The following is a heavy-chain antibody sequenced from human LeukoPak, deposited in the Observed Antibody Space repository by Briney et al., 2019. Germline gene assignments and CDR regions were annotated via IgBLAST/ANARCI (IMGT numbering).Heavy chain of an antibody. CDR3: ARVWSGYYSYDY. Sequence: ASVKVSCKASGYTFTSYGIIWVRQAPGQGLEWMGWISAYNGNTSYAQKLQGRVTMTTDTSTSTAYMELRSLRSDDTAVYYCARVWSGYYSYDYWGQGTLVTVSS. CDR1: GYTFTSYG. D-gene: IGHD3-3*01. J-gene: IGHJ4*02. CDR2: ISAYNGNT. V-gene: IGHV1-18*01.